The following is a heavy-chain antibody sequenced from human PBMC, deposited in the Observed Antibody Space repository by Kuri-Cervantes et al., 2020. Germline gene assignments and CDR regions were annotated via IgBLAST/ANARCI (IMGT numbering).Heavy chain of an antibody. CDR2: IYYSGAT. J-gene: IGHJ4*02. V-gene: IGHV4-59*01. Sequence: ESLKISCTVSGGSISSYYWSWIRQPPGKGLEWIGYIYYSGATNYNPSLKSRVAISVDMSKNQFSLKLISVTAADTAVYYCARVDYGLDYWGQGTLVTVSS. CDR1: GGSISSYY. CDR3: ARVDYGLDY. D-gene: IGHD4/OR15-4a*01.